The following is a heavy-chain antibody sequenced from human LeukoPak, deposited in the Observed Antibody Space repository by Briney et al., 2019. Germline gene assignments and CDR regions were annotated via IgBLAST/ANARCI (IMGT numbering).Heavy chain of an antibody. CDR1: GGSISSYY. CDR2: IYYSGST. CDR3: ARDVFRYCSSTSCADGFDI. V-gene: IGHV4-59*01. J-gene: IGHJ3*02. Sequence: SETLSLTCTVSGGSISSYYWSWIRQPPGKGLEWIGYIYYSGSTNYNPSLKSRVTISVDTSKNQFSLKLSSVTAADTAVYYCARDVFRYCSSTSCADGFDIWGQGTMVTVSS. D-gene: IGHD2-2*01.